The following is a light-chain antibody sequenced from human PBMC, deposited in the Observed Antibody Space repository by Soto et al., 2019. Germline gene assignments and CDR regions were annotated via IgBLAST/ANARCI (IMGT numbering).Light chain of an antibody. CDR3: QQYNNWPYT. CDR1: QSVSSN. J-gene: IGKJ2*01. Sequence: EIVMTQSPATLSVSPGERATLSCRASQSVSSNLAWYQQKPGQAPRLLIYGASTRATGIPARFSGSGSGPEFTLTINRLQSEDFAVYYCQQYNNWPYTFGQGTKLEIK. CDR2: GAS. V-gene: IGKV3-15*01.